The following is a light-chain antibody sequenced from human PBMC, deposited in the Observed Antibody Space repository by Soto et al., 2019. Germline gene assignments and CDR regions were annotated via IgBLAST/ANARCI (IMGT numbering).Light chain of an antibody. Sequence: QSVLTQPASVSGSPGQSITISCTGTSSDVGAYNYVSWYQHHPGKAPKLMIYDASNRPSGVSNRFSGSKSGNTASLTISGLQAEDEADYYCNSFTTSSTLVFGGGTKLTVL. CDR2: DAS. V-gene: IGLV2-14*03. J-gene: IGLJ2*01. CDR3: NSFTTSSTLV. CDR1: SSDVGAYNY.